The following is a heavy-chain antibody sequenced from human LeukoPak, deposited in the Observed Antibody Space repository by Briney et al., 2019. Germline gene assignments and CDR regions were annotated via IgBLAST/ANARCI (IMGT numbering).Heavy chain of an antibody. CDR3: AKDERRIAATGSWGFDH. J-gene: IGHJ4*02. D-gene: IGHD6-13*01. Sequence: GGSLRLSCATSGFIFDDYTMHWVRQAPGKGLEWVSLISWDGSTTYYADSVKGRFTISRDNTNNSLYLHLTSLRNDDTALYYCAKDERRIAATGSWGFDHWGQGTLVTVSS. CDR2: ISWDGSTT. CDR1: GFIFDDYT. V-gene: IGHV3-43*01.